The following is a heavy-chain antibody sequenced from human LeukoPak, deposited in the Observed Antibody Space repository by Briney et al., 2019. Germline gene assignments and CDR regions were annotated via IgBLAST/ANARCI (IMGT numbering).Heavy chain of an antibody. J-gene: IGHJ4*02. CDR3: ASGGYGSGSYYPLDY. Sequence: PSETLSLTCAVSGGSISSSNWWSWVRQPPGKGLEWIGEIYHSGSTNYNPSLKSRVTISVDKSKNQFSLKLSSVTDADTAVYYCASGGYGSGSYYPLDYWGQGTLVTVSS. CDR2: IYHSGST. CDR1: GGSISSSNW. D-gene: IGHD3-10*01. V-gene: IGHV4-4*02.